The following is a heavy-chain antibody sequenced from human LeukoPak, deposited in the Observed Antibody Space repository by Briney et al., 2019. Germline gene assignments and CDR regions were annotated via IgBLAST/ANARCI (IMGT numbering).Heavy chain of an antibody. J-gene: IGHJ3*02. CDR3: ARGEVGYGDYRRTPNGAFDI. CDR1: GFTFSSYS. Sequence: GGSLRLSCAASGFTFSSYSMNWVRQAPGKGLEWVSYISSSSSTIYYADSVKGRFTISRENAKNSLYLQMNSLRAGDTAVYYCARGEVGYGDYRRTPNGAFDIWGQGTMVTVSS. V-gene: IGHV3-48*01. CDR2: ISSSSSTI. D-gene: IGHD4-17*01.